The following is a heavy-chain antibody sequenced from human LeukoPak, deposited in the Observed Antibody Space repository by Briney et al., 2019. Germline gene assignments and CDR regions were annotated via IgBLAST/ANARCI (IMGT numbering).Heavy chain of an antibody. CDR2: IYYSGST. V-gene: IGHV4-39*01. D-gene: IGHD5-18*01. CDR1: GDSITSGYYY. Sequence: SETLSLTCTVSGDSITSGYYYWGWIRQPPGKGLEWIGNIYYSGSTYYNPSLKSRVSMSLDTSKNQFSLKLSSVTAADTAVYYCAATYRTRGYTYGYFDYWGQGTLVTVPS. J-gene: IGHJ4*02. CDR3: AATYRTRGYTYGYFDY.